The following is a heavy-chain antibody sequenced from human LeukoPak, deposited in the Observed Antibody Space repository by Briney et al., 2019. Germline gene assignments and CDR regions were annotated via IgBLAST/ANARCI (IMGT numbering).Heavy chain of an antibody. Sequence: ASVKVSCKTSGYSFTDYYMHWVRQAPGQGLEWMGWINPNSGGTSSAQKFQGRATMTRDTSITTVYMEVSWLTSDDTAIYYCARADRLDGGPYLIGPWGQGTLVTVSS. V-gene: IGHV1-2*02. CDR3: ARADRLDGGPYLIGP. D-gene: IGHD2-21*01. CDR1: GYSFTDYY. J-gene: IGHJ5*02. CDR2: INPNSGGT.